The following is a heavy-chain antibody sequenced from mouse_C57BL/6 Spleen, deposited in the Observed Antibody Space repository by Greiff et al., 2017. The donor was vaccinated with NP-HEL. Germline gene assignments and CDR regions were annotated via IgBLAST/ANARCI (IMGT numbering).Heavy chain of an antibody. CDR2: ISSGSSTI. Sequence: EVQRVESGGGLVKPGGSLKLSCAASGFTFSDYGMHWVRQAPEKGLEWVAYISSGSSTIYYADTVKGRFTISRDNAKNTLFLQMTSLRSEDTAMYYCARDRDYGNFAYWGQGTLVTVSA. V-gene: IGHV5-17*01. J-gene: IGHJ3*01. D-gene: IGHD2-1*01. CDR1: GFTFSDYG. CDR3: ARDRDYGNFAY.